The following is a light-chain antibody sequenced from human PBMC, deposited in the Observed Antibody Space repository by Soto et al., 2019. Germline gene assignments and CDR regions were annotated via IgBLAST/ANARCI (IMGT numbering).Light chain of an antibody. J-gene: IGKJ5*01. CDR1: QSVSSDF. CDR2: SAS. Sequence: EIVLTQSPGILSLSPGERATLSCRASQSVSSDFLAWYQQKPGQAPRLLIYSASTRATGIPDRFSGSGSETDFSLTISRLEPEDVALYYCQQYDTSPITFGQGTRLQIK. CDR3: QQYDTSPIT. V-gene: IGKV3-20*01.